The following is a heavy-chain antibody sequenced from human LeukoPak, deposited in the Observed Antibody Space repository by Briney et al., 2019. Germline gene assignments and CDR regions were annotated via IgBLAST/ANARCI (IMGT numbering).Heavy chain of an antibody. CDR3: ARAHCSGDACPNWFDP. CDR1: GYTFTSYY. Sequence: ASVKVSCKASGYTFTSYYMHWVRQAPGQGLEWMGIINPSGGTTGYAQKFQGRVTMTRDTSTSTVYMELSSLRSDDTAVYYCARAHCSGDACPNWFDPWGQGTLVTVSS. CDR2: INPSGGTT. V-gene: IGHV1-46*01. J-gene: IGHJ5*02. D-gene: IGHD2-15*01.